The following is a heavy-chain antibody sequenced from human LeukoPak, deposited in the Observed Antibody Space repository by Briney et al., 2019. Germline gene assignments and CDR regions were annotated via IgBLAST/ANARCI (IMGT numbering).Heavy chain of an antibody. CDR2: ISGSGDST. CDR3: AKLSPTTLYDSRGWFDP. V-gene: IGHV3-23*01. Sequence: GGSLRLSCAASGFTFSNNVMSWVRQAPGKGLEWVSAISGSGDSTYYADSVKGRFTISRDNSKNTLYLQMNSLRAEDTAIYYCAKLSPTTLYDSRGWFDPWGRGTLVTVSS. CDR1: GFTFSNNV. D-gene: IGHD3-3*01. J-gene: IGHJ5*02.